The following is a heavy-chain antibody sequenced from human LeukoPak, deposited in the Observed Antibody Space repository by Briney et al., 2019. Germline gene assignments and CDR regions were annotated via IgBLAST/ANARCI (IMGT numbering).Heavy chain of an antibody. CDR2: IDHSGST. Sequence: TSETLSLTCAVSGGSISSNWWSWVRQPPGKGLEWIGEIDHSGSTNYNPSLKSRVTISVDKSESQFSLKLSSVTAADTAVYYCTRANGYGLIDYWGQGTLVTVSS. D-gene: IGHD3-10*01. V-gene: IGHV4-4*02. CDR3: TRANGYGLIDY. CDR1: GGSISSNW. J-gene: IGHJ4*02.